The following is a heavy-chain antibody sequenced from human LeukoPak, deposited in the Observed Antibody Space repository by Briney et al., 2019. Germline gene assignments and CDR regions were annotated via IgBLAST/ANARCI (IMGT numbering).Heavy chain of an antibody. CDR2: IYHSGST. V-gene: IGHV4-38-2*01. D-gene: IGHD3-3*01. Sequence: SETLSLTCAVSGYSISSGYYWGWIRQPPGKGLEWIGSIYHSGSTYYNPSLKSRVTISVDTSRNQFSLKLSSVTAADTAVYYCARHDAIFGVVIIPGAFDIWGQGTMVTVSS. CDR1: GYSISSGYY. CDR3: ARHDAIFGVVIIPGAFDI. J-gene: IGHJ3*02.